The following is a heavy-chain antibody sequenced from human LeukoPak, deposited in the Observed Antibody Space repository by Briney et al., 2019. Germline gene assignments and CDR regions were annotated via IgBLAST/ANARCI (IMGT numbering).Heavy chain of an antibody. J-gene: IGHJ3*01. CDR1: GGSFSGYC. Sequence: SETLSLTCAVYGGSFSGYCWSWIRQPPGKGLEWIGEINHSGSTYYNPSLKSRVTISVDTSKNQFSLKLSSVTAADTAVYYCAKWNSVYNAFDVWAKGQLSPSLQ. D-gene: IGHD1/OR15-1a*01. V-gene: IGHV4-34*01. CDR2: INHSGST. CDR3: AKWNSVYNAFDV.